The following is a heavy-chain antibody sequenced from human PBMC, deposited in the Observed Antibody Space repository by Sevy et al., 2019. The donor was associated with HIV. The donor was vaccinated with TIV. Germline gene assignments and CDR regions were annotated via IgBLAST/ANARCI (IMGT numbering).Heavy chain of an antibody. CDR2: ISYDGSNK. CDR1: GFTFSSYA. CDR3: ASFTPGIAEAGTEY. J-gene: IGHJ4*02. D-gene: IGHD6-19*01. Sequence: GGSLRLSCAASGFTFSSYAMHWVRQAPGKGLEWVAVISYDGSNKYYADSVKGRFTISRDNSKNTLYLQMNSLRAEDTAVYYCASFTPGIAEAGTEYWGQGTLVTVSS. V-gene: IGHV3-30-3*01.